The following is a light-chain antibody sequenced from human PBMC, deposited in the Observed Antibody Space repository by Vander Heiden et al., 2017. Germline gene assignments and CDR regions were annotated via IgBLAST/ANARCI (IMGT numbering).Light chain of an antibody. Sequence: EIVLTQPPGTLSLSPGERATLSCRASQSLSSTYLGWYQQKPGQSPRLLIYGASNRATGIPDRVSGSGSGTDFTLTISRLEPEDFAVYYCQKYGNSATFGPGTRVEIK. J-gene: IGKJ3*01. CDR1: QSLSSTY. CDR3: QKYGNSAT. V-gene: IGKV3-20*01. CDR2: GAS.